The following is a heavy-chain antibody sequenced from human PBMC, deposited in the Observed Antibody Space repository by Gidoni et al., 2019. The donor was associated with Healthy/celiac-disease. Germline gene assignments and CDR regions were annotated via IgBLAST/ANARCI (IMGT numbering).Heavy chain of an antibody. J-gene: IGHJ4*02. CDR2: ISSSSSYI. D-gene: IGHD6-13*01. Sequence: EVPLVASGCGLVKPGGSLSLSFPSSGFTFSSYSMNWVRQAPGKGLEWVSSISSSSSYIYYADSVKGRFNISRDNAKNSLYLQMNSRRAEDTAVYYCARDEIAEQQYDWGQGTMVTVSS. V-gene: IGHV3-21*01. CDR3: ARDEIAEQQYD. CDR1: GFTFSSYS.